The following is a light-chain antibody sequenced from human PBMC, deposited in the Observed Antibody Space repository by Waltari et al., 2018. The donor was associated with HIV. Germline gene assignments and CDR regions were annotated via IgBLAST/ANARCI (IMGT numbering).Light chain of an antibody. V-gene: IGKV1-39*01. CDR1: QGVSRY. CDR3: QHNYNNPRT. J-gene: IGKJ2*01. Sequence: IRVTQPPPSLSASVGDRVNITCRTSQGVSRYLSWYQQKPGKAPNLLIYGASNLQSGVPSRFSGSGSATDFSLTISNLQPEDFATYFCQHNYNNPRTFGQGTRLEIK. CDR2: GAS.